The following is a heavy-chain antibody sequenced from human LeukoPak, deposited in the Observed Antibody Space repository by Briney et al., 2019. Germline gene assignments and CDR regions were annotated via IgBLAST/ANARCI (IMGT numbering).Heavy chain of an antibody. Sequence: GAPVKVSCKALGYTFTDHYFHWLRQAPGQGLEWMGWIHPGRGDTNYAQKFQGRVSLTRDTSISTAYMELSGLTSDDTAVYFCARDHNWGPDYWGQGTLVSVSS. D-gene: IGHD7-27*01. CDR2: IHPGRGDT. J-gene: IGHJ4*02. V-gene: IGHV1-2*02. CDR3: ARDHNWGPDY. CDR1: GYTFTDHY.